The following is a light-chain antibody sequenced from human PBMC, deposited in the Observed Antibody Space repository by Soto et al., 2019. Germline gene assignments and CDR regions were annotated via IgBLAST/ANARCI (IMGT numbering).Light chain of an antibody. Sequence: EIVLTQSPGTLSLSPGERATLSCRASQSVSSNYLAWYQQKPGQAPRLLIYGASSRATGIPDRFSGSGSGTDFALTISRLEPEDFAVYYCQQHGSSPPTFGEGTKVEI. J-gene: IGKJ4*02. CDR2: GAS. CDR3: QQHGSSPPT. CDR1: QSVSSNY. V-gene: IGKV3-20*01.